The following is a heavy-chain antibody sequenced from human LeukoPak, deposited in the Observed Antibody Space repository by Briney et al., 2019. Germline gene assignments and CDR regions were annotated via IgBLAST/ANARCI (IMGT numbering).Heavy chain of an antibody. CDR1: GFTFSSYG. V-gene: IGHV3-30*18. CDR3: AKDQRGYCSSTSCRNMDV. J-gene: IGHJ6*02. CDR2: ISYDGSNK. Sequence: GRSLRLSCAASGFTFSSYGMHWVRQAPGKGLEWVAVISYDGSNKYYADSVKGRFTISRDNSKNTLYLQTNSLRAEDTAVYYCAKDQRGYCSSTSCRNMDVWGQGTTVTVSS. D-gene: IGHD2-2*01.